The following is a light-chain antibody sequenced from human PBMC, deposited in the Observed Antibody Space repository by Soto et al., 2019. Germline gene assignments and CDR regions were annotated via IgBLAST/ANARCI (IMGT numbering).Light chain of an antibody. CDR1: SSDVGSYNL. V-gene: IGLV2-23*01. J-gene: IGLJ1*01. CDR2: EGS. CDR3: CSYAGSSTYV. Sequence: SAMTQPASVSGSPRQSITISCTGTSSDVGSYNLVSWYQQHPGKAPKLMIYEGSKRPSGVSNRFSGSKSGNTASLTISGLQAEDEADYYCCSYAGSSTYVFGTGTKVTVL.